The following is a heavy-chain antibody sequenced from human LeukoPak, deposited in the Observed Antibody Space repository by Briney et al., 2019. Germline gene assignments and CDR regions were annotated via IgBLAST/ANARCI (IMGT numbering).Heavy chain of an antibody. CDR1: GGTFSSYA. D-gene: IGHD1-26*01. J-gene: IGHJ4*02. CDR2: MNPNSGNT. V-gene: IGHV1-8*02. CDR3: AREEVGATDY. Sequence: ASVKVSCKASGGTFSSYAISWVRQAPGQGLEWMGWMNPNSGNTGYAQKFQGRVTMTRNTSISTAYMELSSLRSEDTAVYYCAREEVGATDYWGQGTLVTVSS.